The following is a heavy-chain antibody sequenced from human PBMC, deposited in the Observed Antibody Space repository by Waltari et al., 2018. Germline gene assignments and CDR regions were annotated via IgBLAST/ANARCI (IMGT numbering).Heavy chain of an antibody. CDR2: IRSKAYGETT. J-gene: IGHJ5*02. Sequence: DVQLAESGGGLVQPGRSLIISCTTSGFTFVDYSMTWVRQAPGQGLEWVGFIRSKAYGETTDYAASVRGRFTISRDDSKSIAYLQMNSLKTEDTAIYFCARDLMYGEHPLFDRWGQGTLVTVSS. V-gene: IGHV3-49*04. D-gene: IGHD4-17*01. CDR3: ARDLMYGEHPLFDR. CDR1: GFTFVDYS.